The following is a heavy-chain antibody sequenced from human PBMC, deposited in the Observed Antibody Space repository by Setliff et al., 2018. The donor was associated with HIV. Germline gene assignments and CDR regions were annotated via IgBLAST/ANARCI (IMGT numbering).Heavy chain of an antibody. CDR3: ARDHIAARSVDY. CDR1: AYTFNSYY. D-gene: IGHD6-6*01. V-gene: IGHV1-46*02. J-gene: IGHJ4*02. CDR2: IGPSGSST. Sequence: ASVKVSCKTSAYTFNSYYMHWIRQAPGQGLEWMGLIGPSGSSTTYAQNFQGRVTMSRDTSTNTVYMELSSLRSEDTAVYYCARDHIAARSVDYWGQGTRVT.